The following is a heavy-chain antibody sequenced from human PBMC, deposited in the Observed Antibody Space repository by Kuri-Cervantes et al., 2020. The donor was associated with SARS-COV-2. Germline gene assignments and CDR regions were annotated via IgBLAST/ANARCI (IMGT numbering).Heavy chain of an antibody. V-gene: IGHV3-74*01. D-gene: IGHD4-23*01. CDR2: IKSDGGST. J-gene: IGHJ4*02. CDR3: ARAVSGGNSHYDF. CDR1: GFTFSGYS. Sequence: LSLTCAVSGFTFSGYSMHWVRQGPGRGLVWVSRIKSDGGSTSYADSVEGRFTISRDNAKNTLYLQMNSLRAEDTAVYYCARAVSGGNSHYDFWGQGALVTVSS.